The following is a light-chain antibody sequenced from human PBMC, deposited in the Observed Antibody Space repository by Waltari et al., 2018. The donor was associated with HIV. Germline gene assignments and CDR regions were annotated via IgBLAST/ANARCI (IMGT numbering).Light chain of an antibody. CDR2: GAS. CDR1: ENINTT. V-gene: IGKV3-15*01. J-gene: IGKJ4*02. Sequence: EIVMTQSPATLSVSPGERGTLSCRPSENINTTLAWYQLKPGQAPRLLNSGASTRATGIPARFSGSGSGTDFTLNSGTLQSEDFAVYYCQQYNKWPRTFGRGTKVEI. CDR3: QQYNKWPRT.